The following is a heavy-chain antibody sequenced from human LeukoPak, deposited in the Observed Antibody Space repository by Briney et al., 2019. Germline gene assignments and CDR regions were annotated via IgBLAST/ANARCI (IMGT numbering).Heavy chain of an antibody. J-gene: IGHJ3*02. CDR2: IYPGDSDT. CDR1: GYSFTSYW. CDR3: ARRPVPAAIFGIDDAFDI. D-gene: IGHD2-2*01. V-gene: IGHV5-51*01. Sequence: GESLKISCKGSGYSFTSYWIGWVRQMPGKGLEWMGIIYPGDSDTRYSPSFQGQVTISADKSISTAYLQWSSLKASDTAMYYCARRPVPAAIFGIDDAFDIWGQGTMVTVSS.